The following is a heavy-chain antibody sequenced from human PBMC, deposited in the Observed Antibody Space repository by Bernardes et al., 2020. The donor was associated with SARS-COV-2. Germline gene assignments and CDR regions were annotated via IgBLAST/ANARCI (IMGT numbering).Heavy chain of an antibody. J-gene: IGHJ1*01. CDR1: GYSFTAYD. CDR2: LNPNSGHT. V-gene: IGHV1-8*01. D-gene: IGHD4-17*01. Sequence: ASVKVSCKASGYSFTAYDIHWVRQAPGQGLEWMGWLNPNSGHTGYPQKFQGRVTVTRNTSVNTAYLELNSLTSEDTAMYYCATSLNYGVLFQHWGQGTLVTVSS. CDR3: ATSLNYGVLFQH.